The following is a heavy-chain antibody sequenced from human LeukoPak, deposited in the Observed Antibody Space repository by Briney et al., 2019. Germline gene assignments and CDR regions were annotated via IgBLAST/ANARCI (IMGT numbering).Heavy chain of an antibody. J-gene: IGHJ4*02. CDR1: GYIFSLYA. V-gene: IGHV7-4-1*02. CDR3: VSVAVAGNFFDN. D-gene: IGHD6-19*01. CDR2: INTNTRNP. Sequence: GASVKLSCKPSGYIFSLYAMAWVRQAPGQGLEWVGWINTNTRNPTSAQDFTGRFVLSLDTSVNTAYLHISNLKPEGTAVYYCVSVAVAGNFFDNWGQGTLVTVSS.